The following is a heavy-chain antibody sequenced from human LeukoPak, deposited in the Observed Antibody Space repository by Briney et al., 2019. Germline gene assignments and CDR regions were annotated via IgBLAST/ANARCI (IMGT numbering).Heavy chain of an antibody. J-gene: IGHJ4*02. V-gene: IGHV3-30-3*01. CDR1: GFTFSSYA. CDR2: ISYDGSNR. CDR3: ARDEGSGSYSPYFDY. Sequence: PGGSLRLSCAASGFTFSSYAMHWVRQAPGKGLEWVAVISYDGSNRYYADSVKGRFTISRDNSKNTLYLQMNSLRTEDSAVCYCARDEGSGSYSPYFDYWGQGTLVTVSS. D-gene: IGHD3-10*01.